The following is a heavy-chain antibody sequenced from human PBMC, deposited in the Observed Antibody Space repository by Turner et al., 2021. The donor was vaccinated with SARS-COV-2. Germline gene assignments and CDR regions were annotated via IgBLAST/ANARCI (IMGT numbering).Heavy chain of an antibody. V-gene: IGHV3-30*18. J-gene: IGHJ6*02. D-gene: IGHD1-26*01. CDR3: AKESGSYYYYYYGMDV. CDR2: ISYYGSDK. Sequence: QVQLVESGGGVVQPGRSLRLSCAASGFTFSSYGMHWVRQAPGKGLEWVAVISYYGSDKYYADSVKGRFTISRDNSKNTLYLQMNSLRAEDTAVYYCAKESGSYYYYYYGMDVWGQGTTVTVSS. CDR1: GFTFSSYG.